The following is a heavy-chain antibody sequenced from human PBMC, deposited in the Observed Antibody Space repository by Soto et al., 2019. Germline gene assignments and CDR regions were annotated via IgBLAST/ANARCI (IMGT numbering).Heavy chain of an antibody. J-gene: IGHJ4*02. CDR3: VRDQQWLLPVPLNFDY. V-gene: IGHV1-18*01. D-gene: IGHD6-19*01. CDR2: ISAFNGET. CDR1: GFTFSDYG. Sequence: ASVKVSCKASGFTFSDYGFSWVRQAPGRGLEWMGWISAFNGETNYTQKSEGRVAMTTDAATTTAYMELRSLTVDDTAVYYCVRDQQWLLPVPLNFDYWGQGTVVTV.